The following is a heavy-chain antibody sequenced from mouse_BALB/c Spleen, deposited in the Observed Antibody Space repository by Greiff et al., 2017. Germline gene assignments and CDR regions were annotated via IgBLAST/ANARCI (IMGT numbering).Heavy chain of an antibody. D-gene: IGHD2-1*01. Sequence: QVQLQQSGAELVKPGASVTLSCKASGYTFTSYYMYWVKQRPGQGLEWIGEINPSNGGTNFNEKFKSKATLTVDKSSSTAYMQLSSLTSEDSAVYYCTRWGYGNLWYFDVWGAGTTVTVSS. CDR3: TRWGYGNLWYFDV. J-gene: IGHJ1*01. CDR2: INPSNGGT. CDR1: GYTFTSYY. V-gene: IGHV1S81*02.